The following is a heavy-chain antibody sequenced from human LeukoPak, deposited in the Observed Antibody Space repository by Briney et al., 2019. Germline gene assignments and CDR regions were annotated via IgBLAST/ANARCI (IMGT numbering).Heavy chain of an antibody. J-gene: IGHJ3*02. D-gene: IGHD3-22*01. CDR1: GFTFSSYS. Sequence: PGGSLRLSCAASGFTFSSYSMNWVRQAPGKGLEWVSSISSSSSYIYYADSVKCRFTISRDNAKNSLYLKMNSLRAEDTAVYYCARDLRVVPRAFDIWGQGTMVTVSS. CDR2: ISSSSSYI. CDR3: ARDLRVVPRAFDI. V-gene: IGHV3-21*01.